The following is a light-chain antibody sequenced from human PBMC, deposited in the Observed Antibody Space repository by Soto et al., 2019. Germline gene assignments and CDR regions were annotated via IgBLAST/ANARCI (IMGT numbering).Light chain of an antibody. CDR3: SSYTSSSTVV. CDR1: SSDVGGYNY. Sequence: QSALTQPASVSGSPGQSISISCTGTSSDVGGYNYVSWYQQHPGKAPKPMIYEVSKRPSGVSNRFSGSKSGNTASLTISGLQAEGEADYYCSSYTSSSTVVFGGGTKVTVL. V-gene: IGLV2-14*01. J-gene: IGLJ2*01. CDR2: EVS.